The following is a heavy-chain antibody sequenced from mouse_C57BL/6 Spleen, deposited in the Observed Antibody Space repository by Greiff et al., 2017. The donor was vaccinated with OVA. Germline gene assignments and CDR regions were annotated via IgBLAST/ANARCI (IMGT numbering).Heavy chain of an antibody. CDR1: GYTFTDYY. CDR3: ARGVTTRGFAY. D-gene: IGHD2-2*01. CDR2: INPNNGGT. V-gene: IGHV1-26*01. J-gene: IGHJ3*01. Sequence: EVQLQQSGPELVKPGASVKISCKASGYTFTDYYMNWVKQSHGKSLEWIGDINPNNGGTSYNQKFKGKATLTVDKSSSTAYMELRSLTSEDSAVYYCARGVTTRGFAYWGQGTLVTVSA.